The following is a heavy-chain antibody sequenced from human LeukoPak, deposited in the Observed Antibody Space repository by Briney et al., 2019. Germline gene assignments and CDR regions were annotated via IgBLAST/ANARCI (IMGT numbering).Heavy chain of an antibody. CDR2: IGGSGGST. CDR3: AEEPMIVVVTPGRHFDY. Sequence: PGGSLRLSCAASGFTFSDYYMSWIRQAPGKGLEWVSAIGGSGGSTFYADSVKGRFTISRDNSRDTLYLQMNSLRAEDTAVYYCAEEPMIVVVTPGRHFDYWGQGTLVSVSS. V-gene: IGHV3-23*01. J-gene: IGHJ4*02. D-gene: IGHD3-22*01. CDR1: GFTFSDYY.